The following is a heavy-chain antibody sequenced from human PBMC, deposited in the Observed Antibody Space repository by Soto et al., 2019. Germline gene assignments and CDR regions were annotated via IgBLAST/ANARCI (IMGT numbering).Heavy chain of an antibody. V-gene: IGHV3-33*01. Sequence: GGSLRLSCAASGFTFSSYGMHWVRQAPGKGLEWVAVIWYDGSNKYYADSVKGRFTISRDNSKNTLYLQMNSLRAEDTAVYYCAIPSGYDSSGYFDYWGQGTLVTVSS. CDR2: IWYDGSNK. CDR1: GFTFSSYG. D-gene: IGHD3-22*01. CDR3: AIPSGYDSSGYFDY. J-gene: IGHJ4*02.